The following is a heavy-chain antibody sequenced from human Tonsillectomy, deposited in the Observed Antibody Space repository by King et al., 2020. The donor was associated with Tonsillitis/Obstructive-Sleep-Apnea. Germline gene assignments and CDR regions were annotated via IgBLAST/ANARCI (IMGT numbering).Heavy chain of an antibody. CDR1: GYSFTSYW. CDR3: ARQSGIRHCSSTSCYARWFDP. V-gene: IGHV5-51*01. CDR2: IYPGDSDT. D-gene: IGHD2-2*01. J-gene: IGHJ5*02. Sequence: VQLVQSGAEVKKPGESLKISCKGSGYSFTSYWIGWVRQMPGKGLEWMGIIYPGDSDTRYSPSFQGQVTISADKSISTAYLQWSSLKASDTAMYYCARQSGIRHCSSTSCYARWFDPWGQGTLVTVSS.